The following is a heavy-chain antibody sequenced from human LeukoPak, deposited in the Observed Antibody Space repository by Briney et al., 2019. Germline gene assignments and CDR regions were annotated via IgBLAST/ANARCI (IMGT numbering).Heavy chain of an antibody. CDR3: AKVIARVVAATASFDY. CDR1: GFTFSSYV. Sequence: PGGSLRLSCAASGFTFSSYVMSWVRQAPGKGLEWVSAISVTGGSTYYADSVKGRFTISRDNSRNTLYLQMNSLRAEDTAVYYCAKVIARVVAATASFDYWGQGTLVTVSS. J-gene: IGHJ4*02. CDR2: ISVTGGST. V-gene: IGHV3-23*01. D-gene: IGHD2-15*01.